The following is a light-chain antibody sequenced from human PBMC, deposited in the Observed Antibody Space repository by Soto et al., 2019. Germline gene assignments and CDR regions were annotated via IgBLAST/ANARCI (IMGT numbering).Light chain of an antibody. CDR3: LQDYNYPLT. V-gene: IGKV1-6*01. J-gene: IGKJ1*01. CDR2: AAS. Sequence: AIQMTQSPSSLSASVGDRVTITCRASQGIRNDLGWYQQKPGKAPKLLIYAASSLQSGVPSRYSGSGSGTDFTLTISSLEPEDFATYYCLQDYNYPLTFGQGTEVEI. CDR1: QGIRND.